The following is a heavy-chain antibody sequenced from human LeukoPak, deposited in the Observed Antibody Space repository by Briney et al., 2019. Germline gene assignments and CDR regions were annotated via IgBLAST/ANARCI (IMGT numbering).Heavy chain of an antibody. V-gene: IGHV1-69*05. CDR1: GYTFTRFG. D-gene: IGHD1-26*01. Sequence: ASVKVSCKASGYTFTRFGISWVRQAPGQGLEWMGGIIPIFGTANYAQKFQGRVTITTDESTSTAYMELSSLRSEDTAVYYCARTVGPRDAFDIWGQGTMVTVSS. CDR3: ARTVGPRDAFDI. CDR2: IIPIFGTA. J-gene: IGHJ3*02.